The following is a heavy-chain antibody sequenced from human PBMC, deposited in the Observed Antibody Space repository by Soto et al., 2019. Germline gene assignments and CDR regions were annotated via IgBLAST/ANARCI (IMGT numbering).Heavy chain of an antibody. CDR3: TKGRYLEWFLSRGGEES. J-gene: IGHJ1*01. D-gene: IGHD3-3*01. CDR2: INGGGIST. CDR1: GVSFRNYA. Sequence: PGGSLRLSCAACGVSFRNYAVSWVRQTPEKGLEWVSAINGGGISTYYADSVKGRFTISRDQSKNTIYLQMDSLRVEDTALYYCTKGRYLEWFLSRGGEESWGRGTLVTVSS. V-gene: IGHV3-23*01.